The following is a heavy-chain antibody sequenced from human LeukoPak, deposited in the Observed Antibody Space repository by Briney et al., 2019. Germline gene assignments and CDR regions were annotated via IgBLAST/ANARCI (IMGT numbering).Heavy chain of an antibody. Sequence: SETLSLTCTVSGGSISGSYWSWIRKPPGKGLEYIGYIYDSGSINYNPSLKSRVTISVDTSKNQFSLKLSSVTAADTAVYYCARQVGQMWFDPWGQGTLVTVSS. CDR3: ARQVGQMWFDP. CDR1: GGSISGSY. D-gene: IGHD1-26*01. V-gene: IGHV4-59*08. CDR2: IYDSGSI. J-gene: IGHJ5*02.